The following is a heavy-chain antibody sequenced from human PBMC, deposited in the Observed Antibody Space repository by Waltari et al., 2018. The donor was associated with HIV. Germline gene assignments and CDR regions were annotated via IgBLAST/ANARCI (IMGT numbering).Heavy chain of an antibody. J-gene: IGHJ6*02. Sequence: EVQLVESGGGLVQPGGSLRLSCAASGFTVSSNYMSWVRQAPGKGLEWVSVIYSGGSTYYADSVKGRFTISRDNSKNTLYLQMNSLRAEDTAVYYCASIAHCGGDCYPRGMDVCGQGTTVTVSS. CDR2: IYSGGST. CDR3: ASIAHCGGDCYPRGMDV. D-gene: IGHD2-21*02. CDR1: GFTVSSNY. V-gene: IGHV3-66*01.